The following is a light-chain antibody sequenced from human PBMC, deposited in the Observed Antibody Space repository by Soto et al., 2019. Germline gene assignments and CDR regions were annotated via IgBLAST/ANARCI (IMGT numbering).Light chain of an antibody. Sequence: EIVMTQSPATLSVSPGERATLSCRTSQSVSSNLAWYQQKPGQAPRLLIHGASTRATGIPARFSGSGSGTEFTLTISSLQSEDFAVYYCQQYNNWPRTFGQGTKVDNK. V-gene: IGKV3-15*01. CDR3: QQYNNWPRT. CDR1: QSVSSN. CDR2: GAS. J-gene: IGKJ1*01.